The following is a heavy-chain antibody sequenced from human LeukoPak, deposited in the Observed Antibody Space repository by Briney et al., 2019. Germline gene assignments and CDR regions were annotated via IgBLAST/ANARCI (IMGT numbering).Heavy chain of an antibody. Sequence: PSETLSLTCTVSGGSISSYYWSWIRQPPGKGLEWIGYIYHSGSTYYNPSLKSRVTISVDRSKNQFSLKLSSVTAADTAVYYCASCSSTTHAFDIWGQGTMVTVSS. D-gene: IGHD2-2*01. V-gene: IGHV4-59*12. CDR2: IYHSGST. CDR3: ASCSSTTHAFDI. J-gene: IGHJ3*02. CDR1: GGSISSYY.